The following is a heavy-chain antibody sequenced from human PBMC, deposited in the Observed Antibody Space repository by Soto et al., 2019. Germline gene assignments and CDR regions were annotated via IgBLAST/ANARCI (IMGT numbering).Heavy chain of an antibody. CDR1: GVSISSYY. CDR2: IYCSGST. Sequence: QVQLQESGPGLVKPSETLSLTCTVSGVSISSYYWSWIRQPPGKGLEWIGYIYCSGSTNYNPSLKSRVTISVDTSKNQFSLKLSSVTAADTAVYYCARGRGGYFDLWGRGTLVTVSS. J-gene: IGHJ2*01. CDR3: ARGRGGYFDL. V-gene: IGHV4-59*01.